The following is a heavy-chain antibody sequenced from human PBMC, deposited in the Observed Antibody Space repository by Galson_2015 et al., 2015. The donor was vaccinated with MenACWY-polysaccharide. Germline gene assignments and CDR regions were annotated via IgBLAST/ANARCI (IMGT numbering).Heavy chain of an antibody. Sequence: PALVKPTQTLTLTCTVSGFSLTNARMGVSWIRQPPGKALEWLAHIFSNDEKSYSTSLKSRLTISKDTSKSQVVLTMTNMDPVDTATYYCARTSSGYSNGWYDFDYWGQGTLVTVSS. D-gene: IGHD6-19*01. J-gene: IGHJ4*02. CDR3: ARTSSGYSNGWYDFDY. CDR2: IFSNDEK. V-gene: IGHV2-26*01. CDR1: GFSLTNARMG.